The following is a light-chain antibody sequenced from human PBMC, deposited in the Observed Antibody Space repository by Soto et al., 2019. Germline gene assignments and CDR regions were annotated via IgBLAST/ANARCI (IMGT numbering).Light chain of an antibody. CDR1: QGISNH. CDR3: QQFHTYYT. J-gene: IGKJ2*01. Sequence: DIQMTQSPSAMSASVGDRVTITCRASQGISNHLVWFQLKPGKVPKRLIYDASSLQTGVPSRFSGSGSGTDFTLTISSLQPEDFATYYCQQFHTYYTFGQGTNVHIK. V-gene: IGKV1-17*03. CDR2: DAS.